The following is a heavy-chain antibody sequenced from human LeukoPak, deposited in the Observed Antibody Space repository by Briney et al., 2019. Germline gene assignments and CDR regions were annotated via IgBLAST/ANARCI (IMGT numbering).Heavy chain of an antibody. J-gene: IGHJ4*02. CDR2: ISDSGETT. D-gene: IGHD3-22*01. Sequence: PGGSLRLSCAASEFIFSDFAMSWVRQAPGKGLEWLSEISDSGETTYYADSVDGRFSISRANSKTTLYLQMNSLRVEDTAVYYCAKDRGGVVVRAFDYWGQGTLVTVSS. V-gene: IGHV3-23*01. CDR3: AKDRGGVVVRAFDY. CDR1: EFIFSDFA.